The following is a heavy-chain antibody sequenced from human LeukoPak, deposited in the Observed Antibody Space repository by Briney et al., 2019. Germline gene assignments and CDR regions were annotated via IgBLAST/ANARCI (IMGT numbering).Heavy chain of an antibody. CDR2: IIPMFGTV. J-gene: IGHJ6*03. CDR1: GGTFSSYA. V-gene: IGHV1-69*06. CDR3: ARVRGILTGYDYYYMDV. D-gene: IGHD3-9*01. Sequence: ASVKVSCKASGGTFSSYAISWVRQAPGQGLEWMGGIIPMFGTVNYAQKFQGRVTITADKSTSTAYMELSSLRSEDTAVYFCARVRGILTGYDYYYMDVWGKGTTVTVSS.